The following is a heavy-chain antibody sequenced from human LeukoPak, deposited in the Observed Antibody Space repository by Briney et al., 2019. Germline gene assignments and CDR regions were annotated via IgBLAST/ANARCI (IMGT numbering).Heavy chain of an antibody. CDR1: RGSISGSIRSYY. J-gene: IGHJ4*02. D-gene: IGHD5-12*01. CDR2: ISSSGSV. Sequence: SETLSLTCTVSRGSISGSIRSYYWSWLRQPPGKGLEWIGYISSSGSVNDNPSLRSRVTISVDTSENQFFLNLSSVSAADTAVYYCARIPLGYSGAYYFDYWGQGTLVTVSP. V-gene: IGHV4-4*09. CDR3: ARIPLGYSGAYYFDY.